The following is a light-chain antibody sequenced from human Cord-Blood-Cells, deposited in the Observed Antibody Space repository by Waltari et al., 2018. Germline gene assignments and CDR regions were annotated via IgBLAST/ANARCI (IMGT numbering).Light chain of an antibody. Sequence: QSALTQPASVSGSPGQSITISSTGTSSDVGGSTYVSWYQQHPGKAPKLMIYDVSNRPSGVSNRFSGSKSGNTASLTISGLQAEDEADYYCSSYTSSSTWVFGGGTKLTVL. CDR1: SSDVGGSTY. V-gene: IGLV2-14*03. CDR2: DVS. J-gene: IGLJ3*02. CDR3: SSYTSSSTWV.